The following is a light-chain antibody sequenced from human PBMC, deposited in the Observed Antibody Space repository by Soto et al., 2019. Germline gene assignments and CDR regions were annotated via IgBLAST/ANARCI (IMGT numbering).Light chain of an antibody. CDR1: SSDIGHYDY. Sequence: QSVLTHPASVSGSPGESITISCTGTSSDIGHYDYVSWYQQHPGKAPKLMIYHVTYRPSGVSNRYSGSKSGNSASLTISGLQADDEADYYCCSLTTSHTYVFGSGTKVTVL. CDR2: HVT. CDR3: CSLTTSHTYV. V-gene: IGLV2-14*03. J-gene: IGLJ1*01.